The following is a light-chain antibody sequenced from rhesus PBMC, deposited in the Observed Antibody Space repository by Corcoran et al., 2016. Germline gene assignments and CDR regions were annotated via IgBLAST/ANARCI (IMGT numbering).Light chain of an antibody. CDR3: LQYRSPPLT. J-gene: IGKJ4*01. V-gene: IGKV1-22*01. CDR1: QRISSW. Sequence: DIQMTQSPSSLSASVGDTVTINCRASQRISSWLDWYQQKPGKAPNLLIFKASSLQSGVPSRVRGSGSGTDFTLTIRILQPEDFATYYCLQYRSPPLTFGGGTKVEIK. CDR2: KAS.